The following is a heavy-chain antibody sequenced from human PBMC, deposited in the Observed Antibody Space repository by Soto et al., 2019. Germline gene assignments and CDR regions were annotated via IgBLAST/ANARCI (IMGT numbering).Heavy chain of an antibody. CDR3: ASIAVAGTWWFDP. V-gene: IGHV1-18*01. CDR1: GYTFTSYG. J-gene: IGHJ5*02. Sequence: ASVKVACKASGYTFTSYGMSGVRQAPGQGLEWMGWISAYNGNTNYAQKLQGRVTMTTDTSTSTAYMELRSLRSDDTAVYYCASIAVAGTWWFDPWGQGTLVTVSS. CDR2: ISAYNGNT. D-gene: IGHD6-19*01.